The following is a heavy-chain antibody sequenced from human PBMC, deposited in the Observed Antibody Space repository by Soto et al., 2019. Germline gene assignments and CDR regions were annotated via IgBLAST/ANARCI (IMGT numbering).Heavy chain of an antibody. CDR3: ARDRVAVSCGYALDM. CDR2: INPYNANV. J-gene: IGHJ3*02. D-gene: IGHD2-21*01. CDR1: GYTFTNHG. Sequence: QVQLVQSGAEVKKPGASVKVSCKTSGYTFTNHGINWVRQAPGQGLEWMGWINPYNANVNFAQKLEGRVTMTTDTSTSTAYMDLRSLTSDDTSVSYCARDRVAVSCGYALDMWGQGTMVTVYS. V-gene: IGHV1-18*04.